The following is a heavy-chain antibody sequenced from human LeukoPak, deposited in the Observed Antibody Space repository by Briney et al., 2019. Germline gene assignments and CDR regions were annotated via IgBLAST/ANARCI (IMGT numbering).Heavy chain of an antibody. CDR1: GFTFSSYW. V-gene: IGHV3-74*01. Sequence: GGSLRLSCAASGFTFSSYWMHWVRQAPGKGLVWVSRINSDGSSTSYADSVKGRFTISRDNAKNTLYLQMNCLRAEDTAVYYCARVYSGWYHMDVWGKGTTVTVSS. CDR2: INSDGSST. D-gene: IGHD6-19*01. J-gene: IGHJ6*03. CDR3: ARVYSGWYHMDV.